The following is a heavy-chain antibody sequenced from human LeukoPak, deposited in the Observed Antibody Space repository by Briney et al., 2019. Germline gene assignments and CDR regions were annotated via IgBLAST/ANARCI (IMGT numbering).Heavy chain of an antibody. V-gene: IGHV3-23*01. J-gene: IGHJ4*02. CDR3: VKGRLFGDYIFDF. D-gene: IGHD4-17*01. CDR2: IAGSGGNT. CDR1: GFTFSDYG. Sequence: GGSLRLSCAGSGFTFSDYGMSWVRQAPGKGLEWVSTIAGSGGNTNYADSVKGRFTISRDNSKSTLSLTMNSLRADDTAVYYWVKGRLFGDYIFDFWGQGTLVTVSS.